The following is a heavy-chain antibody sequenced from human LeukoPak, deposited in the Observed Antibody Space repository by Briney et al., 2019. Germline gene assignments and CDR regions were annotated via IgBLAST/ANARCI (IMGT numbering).Heavy chain of an antibody. CDR2: MNPSGGST. Sequence: GASVKVSCKASGYTFSGYYMHWVRQAPGQGLEWMGIMNPSGGSTSYAQKFQGRVSMTRDTSTSTVYMELSSLRSEDTAVYYCARGISITMVRGVIDYWGQGTLVTVS. V-gene: IGHV1-46*01. CDR3: ARGISITMVRGVIDY. D-gene: IGHD3-10*01. J-gene: IGHJ4*02. CDR1: GYTFSGYY.